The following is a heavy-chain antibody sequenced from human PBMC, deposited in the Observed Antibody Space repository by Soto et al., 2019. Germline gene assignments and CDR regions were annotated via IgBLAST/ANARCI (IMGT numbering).Heavy chain of an antibody. CDR2: IYYSGST. CDR1: GGSISSYY. Sequence: QVQLQESGPGLVKPSETLSLTCTVSGGSISSYYWSWIRQPPGKGLEWIGYIYYSGSTNYNPSLKSRVTISVDTTKNQFSLKLSSVTAADTAVYYCARRNVVAALYYYYYIDVWGKGTTVTVSS. D-gene: IGHD2-15*01. V-gene: IGHV4-59*08. J-gene: IGHJ6*03. CDR3: ARRNVVAALYYYYYIDV.